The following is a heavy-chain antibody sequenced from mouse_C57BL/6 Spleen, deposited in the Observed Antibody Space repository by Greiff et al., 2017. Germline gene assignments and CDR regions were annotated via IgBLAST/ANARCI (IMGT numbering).Heavy chain of an antibody. CDR2: INPYNGGT. J-gene: IGHJ4*01. CDR3: AREMITTGDGELDAMDY. V-gene: IGHV1-19*01. D-gene: IGHD2-4*01. Sequence: VQLKESGPVLVKPGASVKMSCKASGYTFTDYYMNWVKQSHGKSLEWIGVINPYNGGTSYNQKFKGKATLPVDKASSTAYMELNSLTSEDSAVYYCAREMITTGDGELDAMDYWGQGTSVTVSS. CDR1: GYTFTDYY.